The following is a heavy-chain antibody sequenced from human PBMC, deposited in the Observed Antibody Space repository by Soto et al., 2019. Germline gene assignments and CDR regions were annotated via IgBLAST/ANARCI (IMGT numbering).Heavy chain of an antibody. J-gene: IGHJ4*02. CDR1: GGSISSSNW. Sequence: QVQLQESGPGLVKPSGTLSLTCAVSGGSISSSNWWSWVRQPPGKGLEWIGEIYHDGTTNYNPSLKSRVSISVDKSKNQFSLKVTSVTAADTAVYYCARFWRGLSVYFDYWGQGTLVTVSS. D-gene: IGHD3-3*01. CDR3: ARFWRGLSVYFDY. V-gene: IGHV4-4*02. CDR2: IYHDGTT.